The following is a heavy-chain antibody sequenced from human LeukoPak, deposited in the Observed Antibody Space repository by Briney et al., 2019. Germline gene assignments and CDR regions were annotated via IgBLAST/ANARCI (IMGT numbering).Heavy chain of an antibody. Sequence: GGSLRLSCAASGFTFSNYGMSWVRQAPGKGLEWVSSISGSGDSTYYADSVKGRFTISRDNSKNTLYLQMNSLRAEDTAVYYCAKSTIYYDSSGYPAFDYWGQGTLVTVSS. D-gene: IGHD3-22*01. CDR2: ISGSGDST. V-gene: IGHV3-23*01. J-gene: IGHJ4*02. CDR1: GFTFSNYG. CDR3: AKSTIYYDSSGYPAFDY.